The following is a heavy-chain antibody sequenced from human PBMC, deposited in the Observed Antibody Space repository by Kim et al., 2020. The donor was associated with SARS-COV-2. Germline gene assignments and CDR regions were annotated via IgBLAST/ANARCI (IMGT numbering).Heavy chain of an antibody. V-gene: IGHV3-7*04. Sequence: DGSEKYYVDSVKGRFTSSRDNAKNSLYLETNSLRAEDTAVYFCARGNALAYWGQGTLVTVSS. CDR2: DGSEK. J-gene: IGHJ4*02. D-gene: IGHD3-16*01. CDR3: ARGNALAY.